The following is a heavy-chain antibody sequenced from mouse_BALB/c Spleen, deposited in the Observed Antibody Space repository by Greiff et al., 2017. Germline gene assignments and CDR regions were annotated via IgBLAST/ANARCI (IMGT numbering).Heavy chain of an antibody. CDR1: GFAFSSYG. J-gene: IGHJ4*01. CDR3: ARQGGYYYGSSPHYYAMDY. CDR2: ISSGGSYT. D-gene: IGHD1-1*01. Sequence: EVQVVESGGDLVKPGGSLKLSCAASGFAFSSYGMSWVRQTPDKRLEWVATISSGGSYTYYPDSVKGRFTISRDDAKNTLYLQMSSLKSEDTAMYYCARQGGYYYGSSPHYYAMDYWGQGTSVTVSS. V-gene: IGHV5-6*01.